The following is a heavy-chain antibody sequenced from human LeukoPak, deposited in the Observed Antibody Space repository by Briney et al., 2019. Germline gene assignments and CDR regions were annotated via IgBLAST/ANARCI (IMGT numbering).Heavy chain of an antibody. Sequence: GGSLRLSCAASGFTFSGSAMHWVRQASGKGLEWVGRIRSKANSYATAYAASVKGGFTISRDDSKNTAYLQMNSLKTEDTAVYYCTGPSRTGAFDYWGQGTLVTVSS. CDR2: IRSKANSYAT. J-gene: IGHJ4*02. V-gene: IGHV3-73*01. D-gene: IGHD4/OR15-4a*01. CDR3: TGPSRTGAFDY. CDR1: GFTFSGSA.